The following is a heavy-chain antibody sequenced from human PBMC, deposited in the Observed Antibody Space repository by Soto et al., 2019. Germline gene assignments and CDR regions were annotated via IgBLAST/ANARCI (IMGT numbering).Heavy chain of an antibody. CDR1: GYSLTSYW. V-gene: IGHV5-10-1*01. CDR3: ARQAVTPGRGDYYGMDV. J-gene: IGHJ6*02. D-gene: IGHD4-17*01. CDR2: IDPSDSYT. Sequence: LKISCKGSGYSLTSYWISWVRQMPGKGLEWMGRIDPSDSYTNYSPSFQGRVTISADKSVSTAYLQWSSLKASDTAMYYCARQAVTPGRGDYYGMDVWGQGTTVTVSS.